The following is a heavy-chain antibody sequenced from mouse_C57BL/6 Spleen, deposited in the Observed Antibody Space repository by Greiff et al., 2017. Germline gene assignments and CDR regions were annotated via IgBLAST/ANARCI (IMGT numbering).Heavy chain of an antibody. J-gene: IGHJ4*01. V-gene: IGHV5-17*01. CDR2: ISSGSSTI. CDR1: GFTFSDYG. Sequence: EVQLQESGGGLVKPGGSLKLSCAASGFTFSDYGMHWVRQAPEKGLEWVAYISSGSSTIYYADTVKGRFTISRDNAKNTLFLQMTSLRSEDTAMYYCARARQLRLGAMDYWGQGTSVTVSS. CDR3: ARARQLRLGAMDY. D-gene: IGHD3-2*02.